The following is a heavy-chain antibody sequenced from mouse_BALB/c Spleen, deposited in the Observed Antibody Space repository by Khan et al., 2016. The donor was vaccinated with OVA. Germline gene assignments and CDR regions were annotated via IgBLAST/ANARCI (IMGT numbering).Heavy chain of an antibody. CDR2: ISYSGST. CDR3: ARGNYYGYAMDY. Sequence: EVQLQESGPGLVKPSQSLSLTCTVTGYSITSNYAWNWIRLFPGNKLEWMGYISYSGSTNYYPSLKSRIPITRDPSTNQFFLQLNSRTTEDTATDYCARGNYYGYAMDYWGQGTSITVSS. V-gene: IGHV3-2*02. J-gene: IGHJ4*01. D-gene: IGHD1-1*01. CDR1: GYSITSNYA.